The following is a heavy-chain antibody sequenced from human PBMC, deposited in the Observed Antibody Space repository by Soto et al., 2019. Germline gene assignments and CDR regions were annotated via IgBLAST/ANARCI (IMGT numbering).Heavy chain of an antibody. D-gene: IGHD2-2*02. CDR3: ANADCSSTSCYNYYYYGMDV. CDR1: GFTFSSYG. J-gene: IGHJ6*02. Sequence: GGSLRLSCAASGFTFSSYGMHWVRQAPGKGREWVAVISYDGSNKYYADSVKGRFTISRDNSKNTLYLQMNSLRAEDTAVYYCANADCSSTSCYNYYYYGMDVWGQGTTVTVSS. V-gene: IGHV3-30*18. CDR2: ISYDGSNK.